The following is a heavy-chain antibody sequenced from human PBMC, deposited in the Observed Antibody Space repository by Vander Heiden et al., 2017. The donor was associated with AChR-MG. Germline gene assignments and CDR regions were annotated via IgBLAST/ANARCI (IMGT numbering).Heavy chain of an antibody. J-gene: IGHJ3*02. CDR1: GGSIRSGSYY. CDR3: ARRIAVAGTPAFDI. V-gene: IGHV4-39*01. Sequence: QLQLQESGPGLVKPSETLSLTCTVSGGSIRSGSYYWGWIRQPPEKGLEWIGSINYSGSTYYNPSLKSRVTISVDTSKNQFSLKLSSVTAADTAVYYCARRIAVAGTPAFDIWGQGTMVTVSS. CDR2: INYSGST. D-gene: IGHD6-19*01.